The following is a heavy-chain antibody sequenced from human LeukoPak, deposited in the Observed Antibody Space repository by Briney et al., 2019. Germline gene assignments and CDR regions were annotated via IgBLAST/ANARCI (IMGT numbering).Heavy chain of an antibody. CDR2: ICHSGSI. CDR1: GYSISSGYY. Sequence: PSETLSLTCTVSGYSISSGYYWGWIRQPPGKGLEWIGSICHSGSIYYNPSLKSRVTISVDTSKNQFSLKLSSVTAADTAVYYCAKTVYSSSWASPYYYYYYMDVWGKGTTVTVSS. J-gene: IGHJ6*03. V-gene: IGHV4-38-2*02. D-gene: IGHD6-13*01. CDR3: AKTVYSSSWASPYYYYYYMDV.